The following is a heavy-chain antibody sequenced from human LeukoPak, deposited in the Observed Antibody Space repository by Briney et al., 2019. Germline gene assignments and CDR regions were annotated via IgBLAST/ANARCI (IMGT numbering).Heavy chain of an antibody. CDR2: ISGSGGST. J-gene: IGHJ4*02. V-gene: IGHV3-23*01. CDR1: GFTFSDHH. Sequence: GGSLRLSCAASGFTFSDHHMDWVRQAPGKGLEWVSAISGSGGSTYYADSVKGRFTISRDNSKNTLYLQMNSLGADDTAVYYCAKGNWRYFDYWGQGALVTVSS. CDR3: AKGNWRYFDY. D-gene: IGHD1-1*01.